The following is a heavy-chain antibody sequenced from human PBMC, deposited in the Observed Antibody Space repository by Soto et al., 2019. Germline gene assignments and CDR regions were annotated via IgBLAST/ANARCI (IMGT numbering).Heavy chain of an antibody. D-gene: IGHD7-27*01. V-gene: IGHV2-5*02. J-gene: IGHJ4*02. CDR1: GFSLSTSGAG. Sequence: QITLKESGPTLVKPTQTLTLTCTFSGFSLSTSGAGVGWVRQPPGKTLEWLALIYWDDDKRYSPSMKSWLTIAKDTSKNQVVLTMTNMDPVDTATYYCGHSLIPKWGSRGAFYYWGQGTLVNVSS. CDR2: IYWDDDK. CDR3: GHSLIPKWGSRGAFYY.